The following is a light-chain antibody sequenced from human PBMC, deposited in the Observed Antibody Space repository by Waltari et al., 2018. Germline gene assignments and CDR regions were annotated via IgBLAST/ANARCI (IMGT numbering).Light chain of an antibody. CDR3: SSYAGSNNIL. V-gene: IGLV2-8*01. J-gene: IGLJ2*01. CDR2: DVS. CDR1: SSDIGGYNF. Sequence: QSALTQPPSASGSPGQSVTISCTGTSSDIGGYNFVSWYQHHPGRAPKLMIYDVSKRPSGGPDRFSGSKSGNTASLTVSGLQAEDEADYYCSSYAGSNNILFGGGTKLTVL.